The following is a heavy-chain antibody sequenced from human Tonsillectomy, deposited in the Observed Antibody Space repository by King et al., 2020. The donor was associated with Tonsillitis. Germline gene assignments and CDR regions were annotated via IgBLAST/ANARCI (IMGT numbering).Heavy chain of an antibody. V-gene: IGHV3-33*03. CDR1: GFNFSSNA. Sequence: QLVESGGRVVQPGRSLRLSCATSGFNFSSNALHWVRQAPGKGLEWVAIISSDGEIKYYADSVKGRFNISRDNTKNRLYLQMNSLRGDDAGVYYCAKTPQDGEIVPDYFDYWGQGTQVSVSS. D-gene: IGHD4-17*01. CDR3: AKTPQDGEIVPDYFDY. J-gene: IGHJ4*02. CDR2: ISSDGEIK.